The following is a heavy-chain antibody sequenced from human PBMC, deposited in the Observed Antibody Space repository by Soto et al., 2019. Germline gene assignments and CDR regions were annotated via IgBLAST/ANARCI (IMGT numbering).Heavy chain of an antibody. CDR1: GFTFSSYG. V-gene: IGHV3-30*18. D-gene: IGHD5-18*01. J-gene: IGHJ4*02. CDR3: AKDQGRGGYSYGYFSPYFDY. Sequence: LRLSCAASGFTFSSYGMHWVRQAPGKGLEWVAVISYDGSNKYYADSVKGRFTISRDNSKNTLYLQMNSLRAEDTAVYYCAKDQGRGGYSYGYFSPYFDYWGQGTLVTVSS. CDR2: ISYDGSNK.